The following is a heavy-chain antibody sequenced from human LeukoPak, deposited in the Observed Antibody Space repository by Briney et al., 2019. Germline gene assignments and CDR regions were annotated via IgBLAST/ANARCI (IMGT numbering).Heavy chain of an antibody. D-gene: IGHD5-24*01. CDR3: VRDQSKRWLQKYYFDY. V-gene: IGHV3-21*01. Sequence: GGSLRLSCAASGFTFSSYSMNWVRQAPGKGLEWVSSISSSSSYIYYADSVKGRFTISRDNAKNSLYLQMNSLRAEDTAVYYCVRDQSKRWLQKYYFDYWGQGTLVTVSS. J-gene: IGHJ4*02. CDR1: GFTFSSYS. CDR2: ISSSSSYI.